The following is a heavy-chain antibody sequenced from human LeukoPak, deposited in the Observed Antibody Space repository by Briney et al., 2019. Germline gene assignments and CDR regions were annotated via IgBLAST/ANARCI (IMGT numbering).Heavy chain of an antibody. V-gene: IGHV3-23*01. D-gene: IGHD6-19*01. CDR1: GFTFTSYS. Sequence: GGSLRLSCAASGFTFTSYSMNWVRQAPGKGLEWVSTISGGGGSTYYADSVKGRFTISRDNSKNTLYLQVNSLRAEDTAVYYCAKEGLWSSSGLPFDYWGQGTLVTVSS. J-gene: IGHJ4*02. CDR2: ISGGGGST. CDR3: AKEGLWSSSGLPFDY.